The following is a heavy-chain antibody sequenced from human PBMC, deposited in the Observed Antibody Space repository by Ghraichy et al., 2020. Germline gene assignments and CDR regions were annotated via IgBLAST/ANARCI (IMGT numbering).Heavy chain of an antibody. J-gene: IGHJ6*02. Sequence: SVKVSCKASGGTFSSYAISWVRQAPGQGLEWMGGIIPIFGTANYAQKFQGRVTITADESTSTAYMELSSLRSEDTAVYYCARARYCSSTSCYKPSAYYYYGMDVWGQGTTVTVSS. V-gene: IGHV1-69*13. D-gene: IGHD2-2*02. CDR1: GGTFSSYA. CDR3: ARARYCSSTSCYKPSAYYYYGMDV. CDR2: IIPIFGTA.